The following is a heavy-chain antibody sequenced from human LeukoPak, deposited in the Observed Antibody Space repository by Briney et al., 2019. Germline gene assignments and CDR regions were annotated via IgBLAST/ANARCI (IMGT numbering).Heavy chain of an antibody. Sequence: GGSLRLSCAASGFTFSSYAMSWVRQAPGKGLEWVSAISGSGGSTYYADSVKGRFTISRDNSENTLYLQMNSLRAEDTAVYYCARHIVVVVAATDYWGQGTLVTVSS. V-gene: IGHV3-23*01. CDR3: ARHIVVVVAATDY. CDR2: ISGSGGST. CDR1: GFTFSSYA. J-gene: IGHJ4*02. D-gene: IGHD2-15*01.